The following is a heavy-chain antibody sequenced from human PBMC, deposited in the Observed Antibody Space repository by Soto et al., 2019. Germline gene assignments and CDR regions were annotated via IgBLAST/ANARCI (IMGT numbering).Heavy chain of an antibody. Sequence: SETLSLTCTVSGGSVSSGSYYWSWIRQPPGKGLEWIGYIYYSGSTNYNPSLKSRVTISVDTSKNQFSLKLSSVTAADTAVYYCARGEYGSGSYYWPYYYYGMDVWGQGTTVTVSS. CDR3: ARGEYGSGSYYWPYYYYGMDV. V-gene: IGHV4-61*01. J-gene: IGHJ6*02. CDR1: GGSVSSGSYY. CDR2: IYYSGST. D-gene: IGHD3-10*01.